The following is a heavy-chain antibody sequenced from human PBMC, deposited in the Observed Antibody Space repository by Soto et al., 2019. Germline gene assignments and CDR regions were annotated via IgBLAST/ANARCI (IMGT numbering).Heavy chain of an antibody. D-gene: IGHD5-12*01. CDR3: ASPDLRDGFDY. J-gene: IGHJ4*02. CDR2: INSDGSST. CDR1: GFTFSSYW. Sequence: GGSLRLSCAASGFTFSSYWMHWVRQAPGKGLVWVSRINSDGSSTSYADSVKGRFTISRDNAKNTLYLQMNSLRAEDTAVYYCASPDLRDGFDYWGQGTLVTVSS. V-gene: IGHV3-74*01.